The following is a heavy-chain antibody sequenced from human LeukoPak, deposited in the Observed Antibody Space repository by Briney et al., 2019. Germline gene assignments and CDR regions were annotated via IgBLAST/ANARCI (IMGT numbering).Heavy chain of an antibody. Sequence: PSETLSLTCAVSGGSISSNSYYWSWIRQPPGKGLEWIGEINHSGSTNYNPSLKSRVTISVDTSKNQFSLKLSSVTAADTAVYYCARGYYYDSSGYHEPLDMDVWGKGTTVTVSS. CDR1: GGSISSNSYY. CDR2: INHSGST. J-gene: IGHJ6*03. V-gene: IGHV4-39*07. CDR3: ARGYYYDSSGYHEPLDMDV. D-gene: IGHD3-22*01.